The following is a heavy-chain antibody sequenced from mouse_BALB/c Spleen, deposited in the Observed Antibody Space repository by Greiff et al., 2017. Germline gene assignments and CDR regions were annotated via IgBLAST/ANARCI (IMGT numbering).Heavy chain of an antibody. CDR2: ISRGNSTT. J-gene: IGHJ1*01. CDR1: GFTFSSSG. V-gene: IGHV5-17*02. D-gene: IGHD2-12*01. CDR3: ARSIRRYDDV. Sequence: EVKLVESGGGLVQPGGSRKLSCAASGFTFSSSGMHWVRQAPEKGLEWVADISRGNSTTYYAHTLKGRFTITGDNPTNTLFLQLTSLRSEDTAVYYCARSIRRYDDVWGEGTTVTVSS.